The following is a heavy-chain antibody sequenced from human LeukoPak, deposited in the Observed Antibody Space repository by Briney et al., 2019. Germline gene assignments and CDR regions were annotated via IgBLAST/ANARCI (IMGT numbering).Heavy chain of an antibody. Sequence: SGGSLRLSCVVSGFTFSSYAMSWVRQAPGKGLEWVSAITASGASTDYADSVKGRFTISRDNSKSTLYLQMSSLRAEDTAVYYCAKRSAESSGYFDSWGQGTLVTVSS. D-gene: IGHD6-19*01. V-gene: IGHV3-23*01. CDR3: AKRSAESSGYFDS. CDR2: ITASGAST. CDR1: GFTFSSYA. J-gene: IGHJ4*02.